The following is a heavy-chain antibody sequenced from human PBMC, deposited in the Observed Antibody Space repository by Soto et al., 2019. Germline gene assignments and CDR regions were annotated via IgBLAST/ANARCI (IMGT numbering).Heavy chain of an antibody. CDR1: GFTFSTYE. V-gene: IGHV3-48*03. CDR2: ISTSGSGV. Sequence: EVQLVESGGGLVQPGGSLRLSCAASGFTFSTYEMNWVRQAPGKGLEWVSFISTSGSGVYYADSVKGRFTISRDNAENSLYLQMNSLRAEDTAVYYCARIGTGYYYSMDVWGQGTTVTVAS. D-gene: IGHD3-10*01. CDR3: ARIGTGYYYSMDV. J-gene: IGHJ6*02.